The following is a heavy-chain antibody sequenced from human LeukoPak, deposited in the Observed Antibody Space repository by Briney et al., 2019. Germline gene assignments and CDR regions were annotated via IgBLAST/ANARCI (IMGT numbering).Heavy chain of an antibody. J-gene: IGHJ6*03. CDR2: IHYSGTN. Sequence: SETLSLTCTVSGRSISSYYGNWVRQPPGRGGEGIGYIHYSGTNYYNPSLKSRVTISVDTSKSQFSLRLSSVTAADTAVYYCARVASDYYYYYMDVWGKGTTVTVSS. V-gene: IGHV4-59*01. CDR1: GRSISSYY. CDR3: ARVASDYYYYYMDV.